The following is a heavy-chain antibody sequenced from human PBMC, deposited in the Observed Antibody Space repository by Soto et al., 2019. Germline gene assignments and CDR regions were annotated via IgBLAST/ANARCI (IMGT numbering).Heavy chain of an antibody. J-gene: IGHJ4*02. V-gene: IGHV4-39*07. Sequence: SETLSLTCTVSGGSISSSSYYWGWIRQPPGKGLEWIGSIYYSGSTYYNPSLKSRVTISVDTSKNQFSLKLSSVTAADTAVYYCARDSCGGDCQFDYWGQGTLVTVSS. CDR3: ARDSCGGDCQFDY. D-gene: IGHD2-21*02. CDR1: GGSISSSSYY. CDR2: IYYSGST.